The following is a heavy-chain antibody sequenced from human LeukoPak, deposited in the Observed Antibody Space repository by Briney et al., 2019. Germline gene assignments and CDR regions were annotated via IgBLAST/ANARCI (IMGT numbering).Heavy chain of an antibody. D-gene: IGHD3-3*01. CDR2: ISSSGSTI. V-gene: IGHV3-48*03. J-gene: IGHJ4*02. CDR3: AREADTILDY. CDR1: GFTFSSYE. Sequence: GGSLRLSCAASGFTFSSYEMNWVRQAPGKGLEWVSYISSSGSTIYYADSVKGRFTISRDNAKNSLYLQMNSLRAEDTAVYYCAREADTILDYWGQGTLATVSS.